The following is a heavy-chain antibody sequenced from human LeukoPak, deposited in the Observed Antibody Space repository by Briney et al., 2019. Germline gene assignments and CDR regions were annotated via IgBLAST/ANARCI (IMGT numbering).Heavy chain of an antibody. CDR2: IGASRDST. CDR3: AKDLHGTVPDYFDC. CDR1: GFSFSSCA. Sequence: GGSLRLSCAASGFSFSSCAMSWVRQAPGKGLEWVSGIGASRDSTYYTDSVKGRFTISRDNSKNTLYLQMNSLRPEDTAVYYCAKDLHGTVPDYFDCWGQGNLVTVSS. J-gene: IGHJ4*02. D-gene: IGHD1/OR15-1a*01. V-gene: IGHV3-23*01.